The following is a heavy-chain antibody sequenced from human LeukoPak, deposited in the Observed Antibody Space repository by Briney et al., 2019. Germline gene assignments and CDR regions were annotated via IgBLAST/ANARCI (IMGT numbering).Heavy chain of an antibody. D-gene: IGHD3-9*01. Sequence: GESLRLSCAASGFTFSSYWMSWVRQAPGKGLEWVANIKQDGSEKYYVDSVKGRFTISRDNAKNTLYLQMNSLRAEDTAVYYCARDRYDILTGYNPLGAFDMWGQGTMVTVSS. CDR2: IKQDGSEK. V-gene: IGHV3-7*01. CDR3: ARDRYDILTGYNPLGAFDM. J-gene: IGHJ3*02. CDR1: GFTFSSYW.